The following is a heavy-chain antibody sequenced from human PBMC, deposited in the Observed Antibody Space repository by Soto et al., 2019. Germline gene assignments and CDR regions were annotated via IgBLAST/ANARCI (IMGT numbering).Heavy chain of an antibody. D-gene: IGHD3-10*01. Sequence: SETLSLTCAVSSGSISSSNWWSWVRQPPGKGLEWIGEIYHSGSTNYNPSLKSRVTISVDKSKNQFSLKLSSVTAADTAVYYCARAEITMVRGVITPPGFDPWGQGTLVTV. CDR2: IYHSGST. CDR3: ARAEITMVRGVITPPGFDP. CDR1: SGSISSSNW. V-gene: IGHV4-4*02. J-gene: IGHJ5*02.